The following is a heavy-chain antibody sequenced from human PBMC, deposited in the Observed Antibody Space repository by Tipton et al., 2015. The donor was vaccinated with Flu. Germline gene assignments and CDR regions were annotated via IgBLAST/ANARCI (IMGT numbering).Heavy chain of an antibody. CDR3: VRDPGYYYGSGGHDVFDI. CDR2: INPSDEST. D-gene: IGHD3-10*01. Sequence: QSGAEVKKPGASLKVSCKASGYTFTSYYMHWVRQAPGQGLEWMGIINPSDESTTYAQKFQGRVTMTRDTSTSTVYMELNNLRSEDTAVFYCVRDPGYYYGSGGHDVFDIWGQGTVVTVSS. J-gene: IGHJ3*02. V-gene: IGHV1-46*01. CDR1: GYTFTSYY.